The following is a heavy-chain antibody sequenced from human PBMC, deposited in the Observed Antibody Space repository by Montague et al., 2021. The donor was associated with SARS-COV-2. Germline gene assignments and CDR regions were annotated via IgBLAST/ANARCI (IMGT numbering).Heavy chain of an antibody. Sequence: SETLSLTCTVSGASISSSSYYWGWIRQPPGKGLEWIGSIYYSGSIYYNPSLKSRVTISVDTSKNQFSLKLSSVTAADTAVYYCARQGDQLLLEYWFDPWGQGTLVTVSS. J-gene: IGHJ5*02. CDR3: ARQGDQLLLEYWFDP. CDR1: GASISSSSYY. D-gene: IGHD2-2*01. V-gene: IGHV4-39*01. CDR2: IYYSGSI.